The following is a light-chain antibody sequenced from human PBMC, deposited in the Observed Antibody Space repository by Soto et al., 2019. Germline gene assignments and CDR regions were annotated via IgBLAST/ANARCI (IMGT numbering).Light chain of an antibody. CDR3: NSYTSSSTWV. Sequence: QSALTQPASVSGSPGQSITISCTGTRSDVGGYNYVSWYQQHPGKAPKLMIYDVSHRPSGVSNRFSGSKSGNTASLTISGLLAEDEADYYCNSYTSSSTWVFGGGTQLTVL. CDR1: RSDVGGYNY. V-gene: IGLV2-14*03. CDR2: DVS. J-gene: IGLJ3*02.